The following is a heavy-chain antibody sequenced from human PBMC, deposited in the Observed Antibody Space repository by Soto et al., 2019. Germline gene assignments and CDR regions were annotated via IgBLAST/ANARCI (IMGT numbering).Heavy chain of an antibody. CDR2: ISHDGSRK. V-gene: IGHV3-30*18. CDR1: GFAFNIYG. Sequence: QVHLVESGGGVVQAGRSLRLSCSASGFAFNIYGVHWVRQAPGKGLEWVAVISHDGSRKYYADSVKGRFTISRDNSKNTLYMQMNRLRVDDTAVYYCVKDDGIAVAGAEIWLDVWGQGTLVSVSS. CDR3: VKDDGIAVAGAEIWLDV. J-gene: IGHJ5*02. D-gene: IGHD6-19*01.